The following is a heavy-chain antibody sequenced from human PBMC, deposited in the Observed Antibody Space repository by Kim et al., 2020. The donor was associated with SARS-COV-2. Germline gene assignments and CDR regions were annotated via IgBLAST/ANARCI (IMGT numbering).Heavy chain of an antibody. Sequence: TPALKSRVTISVDKSKDQFSLERSSVTAADTSVYYCARLAYYGDYSRIDYWGQGTLVTVSS. D-gene: IGHD4-17*01. CDR3: ARLAYYGDYSRIDY. V-gene: IGHV4-4*02. J-gene: IGHJ4*02.